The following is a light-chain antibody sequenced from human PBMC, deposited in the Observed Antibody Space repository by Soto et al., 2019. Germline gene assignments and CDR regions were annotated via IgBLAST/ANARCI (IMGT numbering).Light chain of an antibody. J-gene: IGLJ2*01. CDR1: SSNIGSNY. CDR3: ATWDDSLSGVV. CDR2: RNN. V-gene: IGLV1-47*01. Sequence: QSVLTQPPSASVTPGQRVTISRSGSSSNIGSNYVYWYQQLPGTAPKLLIYRNNQRPSGVPDRFSGSKSGTSASLAISGLRSEDEADYYCATWDDSLSGVVFGGGTKLTVL.